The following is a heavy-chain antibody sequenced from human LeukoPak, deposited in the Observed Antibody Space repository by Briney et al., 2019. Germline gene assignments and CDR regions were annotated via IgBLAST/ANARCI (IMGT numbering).Heavy chain of an antibody. CDR1: GFDISYNY. CDR2: IHTGGTT. V-gene: IGHV3-66*01. J-gene: IGHJ4*02. Sequence: PGGSLRLFCVASGFDISYNYVGWVRQAPGKELEWASVIHTGGTTHYADSVKGRFTISRDNAKNSLYLQMNSLRAEDTAVYYCARVALYCSSTSCYLRGLLDYWGQGTLVTVSS. CDR3: ARVALYCSSTSCYLRGLLDY. D-gene: IGHD2-2*01.